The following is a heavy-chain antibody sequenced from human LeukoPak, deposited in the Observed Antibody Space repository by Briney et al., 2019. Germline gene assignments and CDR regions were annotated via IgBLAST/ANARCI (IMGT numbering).Heavy chain of an antibody. D-gene: IGHD5-12*01. CDR2: IGTAGDT. CDR3: ARGNRVATPRIGMDV. Sequence: GGSLRLSCAASGFTLSWYDMHWVRQPTGKGLEWVSAIGTAGDTYYPGSVKGRFTLSRENAKNSLYLQMNSLRAEDTAVYYCARGNRVATPRIGMDVWGQGTTVTVSS. J-gene: IGHJ6*02. V-gene: IGHV3-13*04. CDR1: GFTLSWYD.